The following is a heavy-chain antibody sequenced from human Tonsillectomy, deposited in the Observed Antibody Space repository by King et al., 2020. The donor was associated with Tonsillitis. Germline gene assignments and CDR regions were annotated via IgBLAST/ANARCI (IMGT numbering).Heavy chain of an antibody. Sequence: LQLQESGSGLVKPSQTLSLTCAVSGGSISSGGYSWSWIRQPPGKGLEWIGYIYHSGSTYYNPSLKSRVTISVDRSKNQFSLKLNSVTAADTAVYYCARRYCTHDICFDAFDIWGQGTMVTVSS. V-gene: IGHV4-30-2*01. CDR1: GGSISSGGYS. J-gene: IGHJ3*02. CDR3: ARRYCTHDICFDAFDI. CDR2: IYHSGST. D-gene: IGHD2-8*01.